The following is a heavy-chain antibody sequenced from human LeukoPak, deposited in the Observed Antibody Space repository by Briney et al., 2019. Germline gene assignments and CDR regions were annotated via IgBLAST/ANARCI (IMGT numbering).Heavy chain of an antibody. D-gene: IGHD3-10*01. J-gene: IGHJ4*02. CDR1: GFTFSTYW. CDR3: AGGISMVRGADY. Sequence: GGSLRLSCAASGFTFSTYWMTWVRQAPGKGLEWVANIKQDGSEKNYVDSVKGRFTISRDYAKNSLYLQMNTLSADDTAVYFCAGGISMVRGADYWGQGTLVTVSS. V-gene: IGHV3-7*04. CDR2: IKQDGSEK.